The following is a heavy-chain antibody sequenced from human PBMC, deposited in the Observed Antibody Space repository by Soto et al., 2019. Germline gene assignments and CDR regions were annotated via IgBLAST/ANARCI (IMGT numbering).Heavy chain of an antibody. J-gene: IGHJ4*02. CDR3: AKAGYDGSGSTYPAH. CDR2: IYYLGST. D-gene: IGHD3-10*01. Sequence: SETLSLTCSVSGGSMSEYFWSWIRQSPGKGLEWIGYIYYLGSTDYNPSLKSRVTISVDTSKRQFSLRLTSVTAADTAVYYCAKAGYDGSGSTYPAHRGPGTQVTVSA. CDR1: GGSMSEYF. V-gene: IGHV4-59*01.